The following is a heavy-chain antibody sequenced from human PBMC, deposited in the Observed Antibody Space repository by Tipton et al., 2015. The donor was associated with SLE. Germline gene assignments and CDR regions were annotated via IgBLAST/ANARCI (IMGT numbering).Heavy chain of an antibody. V-gene: IGHV4-30-2*06. D-gene: IGHD2-8*02. CDR3: ARGSCSGGVCYIDY. CDR1: GGSISGGGYS. Sequence: TLSLTCTVSGGSISGGGYSWSWIRQSPGKGLEWIGSLYQSGSIHYNPSLENRVTISVDRSKNQFSLKLSSVTAADTAVYYCARGSCSGGVCYIDYWGQGTLVTVSS. CDR2: LYQSGSI. J-gene: IGHJ4*02.